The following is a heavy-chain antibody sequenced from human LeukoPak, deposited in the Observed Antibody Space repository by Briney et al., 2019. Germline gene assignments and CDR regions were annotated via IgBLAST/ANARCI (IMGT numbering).Heavy chain of an antibody. Sequence: PGRSLRLSCAAPGFTFSSYGIHWVRQAPGKGLEWVAVISYDGRNEYYADSVKGRFTISRDNSKNTLYLQMNSLRAEDTAVYFCAKELQVAGTFDYWGQGTLATVSS. D-gene: IGHD6-19*01. CDR1: GFTFSSYG. CDR3: AKELQVAGTFDY. V-gene: IGHV3-30*18. J-gene: IGHJ4*02. CDR2: ISYDGRNE.